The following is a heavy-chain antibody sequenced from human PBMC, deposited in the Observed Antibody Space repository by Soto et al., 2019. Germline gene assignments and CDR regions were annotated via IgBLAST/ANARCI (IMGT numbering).Heavy chain of an antibody. Sequence: GGSLRLSCAASGFTFSKAWMTWVRQAPGKGLEWVGRIYTMPDGGTADYTDSVKGRFTISRDNVRGTLYLQMNGLRVEDAALYFCAKDLFPTSGQRFFFESWGQGSLVTVSS. CDR2: IYTMPDGGTA. J-gene: IGHJ4*02. CDR1: GFTFSKAW. CDR3: AKDLFPTSGQRFFFES. D-gene: IGHD2-21*01. V-gene: IGHV3-15*01.